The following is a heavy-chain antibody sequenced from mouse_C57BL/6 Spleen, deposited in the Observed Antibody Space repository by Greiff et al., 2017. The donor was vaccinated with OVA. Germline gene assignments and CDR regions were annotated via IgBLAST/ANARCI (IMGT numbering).Heavy chain of an antibody. CDR3: ARRVDYDRYFDY. J-gene: IGHJ2*01. Sequence: EVKLVESGGGLVKPGGSLKLSCAASGFTFSSYTMSWVRQTPEKRLEWVATISGGGGNTYYPDSVKGRFTISRDNAKNTLYLQMSSLRSEDTALYYCARRVDYDRYFDYWGQGTTLTVSS. D-gene: IGHD2-4*01. CDR1: GFTFSSYT. CDR2: ISGGGGNT. V-gene: IGHV5-9*01.